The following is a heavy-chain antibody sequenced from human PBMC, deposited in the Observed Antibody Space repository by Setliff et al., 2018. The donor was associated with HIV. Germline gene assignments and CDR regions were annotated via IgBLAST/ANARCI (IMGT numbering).Heavy chain of an antibody. J-gene: IGHJ5*02. Sequence: SETLSLTCAVYGGSFSGYYWSWIRQPPGKGLEWIGEINHSGSTNYNPSLKSRVTISVDTSKNQFSLKLASVTAADTAVCYCARHSGVASPNWFDPWGQGTLVTVSS. CDR3: ARHSGVASPNWFDP. CDR1: GGSFSGYY. V-gene: IGHV4-34*01. CDR2: INHSGST. D-gene: IGHD3-10*01.